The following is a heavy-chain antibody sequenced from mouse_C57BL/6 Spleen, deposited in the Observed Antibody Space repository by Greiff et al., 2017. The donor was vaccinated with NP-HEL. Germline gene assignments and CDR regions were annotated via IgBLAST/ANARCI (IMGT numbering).Heavy chain of an antibody. Sequence: VQLKQSGAELVRPGASVKLSCTASGFNIKDDYMHWVKQRPEQGLEWIGWIDPENGDTEYASKFQGKATITADTSSNTAYLQLSSLTSEDTAVYYCTPHAPPWYFDVWGTGTTVTVSS. CDR3: TPHAPPWYFDV. V-gene: IGHV14-4*01. J-gene: IGHJ1*03. CDR2: IDPENGDT. CDR1: GFNIKDDY.